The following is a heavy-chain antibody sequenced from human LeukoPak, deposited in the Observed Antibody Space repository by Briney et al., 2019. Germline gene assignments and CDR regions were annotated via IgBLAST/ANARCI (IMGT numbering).Heavy chain of an antibody. CDR2: IYYSGST. J-gene: IGHJ3*02. V-gene: IGHV4-39*01. Sequence: SETLSLTCTVSGGSISSSSYYWGWIRQPPGKGLEWIGSIYYSGSTYYNPSLKSRVTISVDTSKNQFSLKLSSVTAADTAVYYCARRRSVNYEAGGIDIWGQGTMVTVSS. CDR3: ARRRSVNYEAGGIDI. CDR1: GGSISSSSYY. D-gene: IGHD3-3*01.